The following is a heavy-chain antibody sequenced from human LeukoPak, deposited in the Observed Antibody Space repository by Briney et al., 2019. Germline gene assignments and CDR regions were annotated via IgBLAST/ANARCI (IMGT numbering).Heavy chain of an antibody. CDR3: ARRASYYDSSGYGDFDY. CDR2: IYTSGST. Sequence: SETLSLTCTVSGGSISSYYWSWIRQPAGKGLEWIGRIYTSGSTNYNPSLKSRVTMSVDTSKNQFSLKLSSVTAADTAVYYCARRASYYDSSGYGDFDYWGQGTLVTVSS. D-gene: IGHD3-22*01. J-gene: IGHJ4*02. V-gene: IGHV4-4*07. CDR1: GGSISSYY.